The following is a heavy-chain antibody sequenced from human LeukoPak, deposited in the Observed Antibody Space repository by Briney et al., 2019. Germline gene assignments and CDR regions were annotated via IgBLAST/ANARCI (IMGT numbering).Heavy chain of an antibody. D-gene: IGHD3-10*01. V-gene: IGHV1-2*02. CDR2: INPKNGGS. CDR3: ASYGSGIGYYFDY. CDR1: GYTFTGYY. J-gene: IGHJ4*02. Sequence: ASVKVSCKASGYTFTGYYMHWVRQAPGQGLEWVGWINPKNGGSNYAQKFQGRVTITADESTSTAYMELSSLRSEDTAVYYCASYGSGIGYYFDYWGQGTLVTVSS.